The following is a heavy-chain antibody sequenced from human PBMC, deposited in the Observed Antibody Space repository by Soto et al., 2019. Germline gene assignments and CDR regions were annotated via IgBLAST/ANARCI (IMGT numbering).Heavy chain of an antibody. CDR2: ISYDGSNK. J-gene: IGHJ4*02. D-gene: IGHD1-20*01. CDR1: GFTFSSYA. V-gene: IGHV3-30-3*01. Sequence: GGSLRLSCAASGFTFSSYAMHWVRQAPGKGLEWVAVISYDGSNKYYADSVKGRFTISRDNSKNTLYLQMNSLRAEDTAVYYCASFAENYNWNPSPYFDYWGQGTLVTVSS. CDR3: ASFAENYNWNPSPYFDY.